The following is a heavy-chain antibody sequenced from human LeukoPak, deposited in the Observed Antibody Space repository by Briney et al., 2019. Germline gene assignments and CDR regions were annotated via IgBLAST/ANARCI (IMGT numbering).Heavy chain of an antibody. CDR1: GVTVSGYS. D-gene: IGHD3-16*01. CDR3: AKSSREVMAMMDV. Sequence: RTGGSVRLSCAASGVTVSGYSMNWVRQAPGKGLEWVSSISSRSTYIYYADSVKGRFTISRDNAKNSLYLQMNSLRAEDTAVYFCAKSSREVMAMMDVWGKGTTVTVSS. CDR2: ISSRSTYI. J-gene: IGHJ6*04. V-gene: IGHV3-21*01.